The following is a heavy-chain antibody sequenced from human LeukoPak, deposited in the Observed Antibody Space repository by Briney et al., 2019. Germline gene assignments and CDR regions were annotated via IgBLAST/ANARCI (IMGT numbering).Heavy chain of an antibody. D-gene: IGHD3-10*01. CDR1: GYTFTGYY. CDR3: ARGRGPFQADY. V-gene: IGHV1-8*03. Sequence: ASVKVSCKASGYTFTGYYMHWVRQATGQGLEWMGWMNPNSGNTGYAQKFQGRVTITRNTSISTAYMELSSLRSEDTAVYYCARGRGPFQADYWGQGTLVTVSS. J-gene: IGHJ4*02. CDR2: MNPNSGNT.